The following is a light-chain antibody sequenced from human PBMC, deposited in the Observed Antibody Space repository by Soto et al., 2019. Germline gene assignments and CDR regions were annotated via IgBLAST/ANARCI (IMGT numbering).Light chain of an antibody. CDR3: QQYGSSPL. V-gene: IGKV3-20*01. Sequence: EIVMTQSPATLSVSPGERATLSCRASQSVCSSYLAWYQQKPGQAPRLLIYGASSRATGIPDRFSGSGSGTDFTLTISRLEPEDFAVYYCQQYGSSPLFGQGTKVDIK. CDR1: QSVCSSY. CDR2: GAS. J-gene: IGKJ1*01.